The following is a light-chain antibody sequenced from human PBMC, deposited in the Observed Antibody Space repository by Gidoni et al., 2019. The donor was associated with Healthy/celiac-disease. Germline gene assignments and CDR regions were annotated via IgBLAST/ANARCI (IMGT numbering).Light chain of an antibody. Sequence: EIVLTQSPGTLPLSPGERATLSCRASQTVAGSYLAWYQQKPGQAPRLLIYGASSRAAGIPDRFSGSGSGTDFTLTISRLEPEDFAVYYCQQYGSSPYTFGQGTKLEIK. J-gene: IGKJ2*01. V-gene: IGKV3-20*01. CDR2: GAS. CDR1: QTVAGSY. CDR3: QQYGSSPYT.